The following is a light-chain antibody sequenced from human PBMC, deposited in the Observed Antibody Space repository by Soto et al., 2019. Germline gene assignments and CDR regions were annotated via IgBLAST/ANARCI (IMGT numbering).Light chain of an antibody. J-gene: IGKJ1*01. V-gene: IGKV1-17*02. CDR2: AAS. CDR3: QQYENYWT. CDR1: QGIRND. Sequence: IQMTQSPSSLSASVGDRVTITCRASQGIRNDLGWYQQKPGKAPKLLIYAASNLQSGVPSRFSGSGSGTEFNLTISNLQPDDFAIYYCQQYENYWTFGQGTKVDIK.